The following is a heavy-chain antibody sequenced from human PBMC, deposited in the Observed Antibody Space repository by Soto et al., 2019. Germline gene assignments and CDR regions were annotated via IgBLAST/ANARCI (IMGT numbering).Heavy chain of an antibody. CDR1: GYTFNRHY. J-gene: IGHJ4*02. CDR2: IDPSGGDT. D-gene: IGHD1-26*01. V-gene: IGHV1-46*02. Sequence: QVQLVQSGVEVRKPGASVKVSCKASGYTFNRHYIQWVRQAPGQGLEWMGMIDPSGGDTNYAKKFQGRVTLTSDTSTSTVYMELSSLRSEDTAVYYCAKRRGVGLTRSSFDYWGPGTLVIVSS. CDR3: AKRRGVGLTRSSFDY.